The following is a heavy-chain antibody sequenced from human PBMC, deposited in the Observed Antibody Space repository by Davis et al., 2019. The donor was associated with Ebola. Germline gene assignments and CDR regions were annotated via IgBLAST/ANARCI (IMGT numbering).Heavy chain of an antibody. J-gene: IGHJ6*02. D-gene: IGHD7-27*01. Sequence: PGGSLRLSCSASGFTFSSYAMHWVRQAPGKGLEYVSAISSNGGSTYYADSVKGRFTISRDNSKNTLYLQMSSLRAEDTAVYYCVCGEGREGYYYYGMDVWGQGTTVTVSS. CDR1: GFTFSSYA. V-gene: IGHV3-64D*08. CDR3: VCGEGREGYYYYGMDV. CDR2: ISSNGGST.